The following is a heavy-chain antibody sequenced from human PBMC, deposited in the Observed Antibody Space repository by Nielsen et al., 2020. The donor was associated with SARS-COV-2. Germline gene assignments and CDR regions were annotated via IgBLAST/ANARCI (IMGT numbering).Heavy chain of an antibody. CDR1: GFTFSTYY. D-gene: IGHD4-23*01. CDR3: ARDQGGNSSLERYFDL. V-gene: IGHV1-46*01. CDR2: ITPSVGSA. J-gene: IGHJ2*01. Sequence: ASVKVSCKASGFTFSTYYVHWMRQAPGHGLEWMGIITPSVGSANVAQTFQGRATMTSDTSTGTVYMELNSLRSEDTAVYYCARDQGGNSSLERYFDLWGRGTLVTVSS.